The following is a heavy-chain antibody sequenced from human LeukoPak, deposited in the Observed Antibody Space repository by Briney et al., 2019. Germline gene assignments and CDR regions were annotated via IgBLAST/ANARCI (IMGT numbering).Heavy chain of an antibody. V-gene: IGHV1-2*02. J-gene: IGHJ4*02. Sequence: ASVQVSCKASGFTFTAYYMHWVRQAPGEGLEWMGWINPHTGDTNYAQKFQGRVSLTRDTSISTAYMELSRLRSDGTAIYYCARPLSPYQYYSAYWGQGGLITVSS. CDR1: GFTFTAYY. D-gene: IGHD2/OR15-2a*01. CDR3: ARPLSPYQYYSAY. CDR2: INPHTGDT.